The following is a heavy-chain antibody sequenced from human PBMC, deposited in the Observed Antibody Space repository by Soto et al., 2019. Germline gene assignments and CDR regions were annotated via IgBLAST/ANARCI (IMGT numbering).Heavy chain of an antibody. CDR1: GYTFTSYA. D-gene: IGHD3-3*01. J-gene: IGHJ4*02. CDR2: INAGNGNT. Sequence: ASVKVSCKASGYTFTSYAMHWVRQAPGQRLEWMGWINAGNGNTKYSQKFQGRVTITRDTSASTAYMELSSLRSEDTAVYYCARGRFLEWLFSYYFDYWGQGTLVTVSS. V-gene: IGHV1-3*01. CDR3: ARGRFLEWLFSYYFDY.